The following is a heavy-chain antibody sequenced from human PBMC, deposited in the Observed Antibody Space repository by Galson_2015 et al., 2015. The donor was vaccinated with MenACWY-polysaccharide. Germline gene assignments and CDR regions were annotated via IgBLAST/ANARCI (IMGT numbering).Heavy chain of an antibody. CDR1: GFSFNTYT. CDR3: ARDLRLITSGGAIAVRPSTFDN. D-gene: IGHD3-16*02. CDR2: ISGGSSST. V-gene: IGHV3-48*02. J-gene: IGHJ4*02. Sequence: SMRLSCAASGFSFNTYTMSWVRQAPGKGPEWVSSISGGSSSTYYADSVKDRVTISRDNAEQSLYLQMNSLRHEDTAVYYCARDLRLITSGGAIAVRPSTFDNWGQGTLVAVSS.